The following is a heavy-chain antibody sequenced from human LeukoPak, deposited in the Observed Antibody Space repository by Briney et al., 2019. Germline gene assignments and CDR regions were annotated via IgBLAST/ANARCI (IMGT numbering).Heavy chain of an antibody. CDR1: GYTFTSYG. D-gene: IGHD3-22*01. J-gene: IGHJ6*03. V-gene: IGHV1-18*01. CDR2: ISAYNGNT. CDR3: ARRRHYYDSSGYALDYYYYMDV. Sequence: ASVKVSCKASGYTFTSYGISWVRQAPGQGLEWMGWISAYNGNTNYAQKLQGRVTMTTDTSTSTAYMEPRSLRSDDTAVYYCARRRHYYDSSGYALDYYYYMDVWGKGATVTVSS.